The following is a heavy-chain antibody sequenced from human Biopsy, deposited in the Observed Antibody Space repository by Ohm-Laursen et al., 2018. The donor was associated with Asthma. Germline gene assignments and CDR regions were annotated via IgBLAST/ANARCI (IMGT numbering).Heavy chain of an antibody. V-gene: IGHV3-7*01. CDR3: ARTFHFWSPYHAEHSQL. Sequence: SLRLSCSASGFTFGDYWMSWVRQVPGKGLEWVANINHDGSEKNHVDSLKGRFTISRDNAKNSLYLQMNSLRAEDTAVYYCARTFHFWSPYHAEHSQLWGQGTLVTVSS. CDR2: INHDGSEK. CDR1: GFTFGDYW. J-gene: IGHJ1*01. D-gene: IGHD3-3*02.